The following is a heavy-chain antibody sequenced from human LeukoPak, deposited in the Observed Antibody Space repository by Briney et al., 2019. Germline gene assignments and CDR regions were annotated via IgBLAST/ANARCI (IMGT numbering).Heavy chain of an antibody. CDR3: ASPHSGYG. J-gene: IGHJ4*02. V-gene: IGHV3-66*01. CDR1: GFTFSSTY. CDR2: ITSGGNS. D-gene: IGHD5-12*01. Sequence: PGGSLRLSCAASGFTFSSTYMNWVRQAPGKGLEWVSVITSGGNSYYADSVKGRFTTSRDNSKNTLYLQMNSLRDEDTAVYYCASPHSGYGWGQGTLVTVSS.